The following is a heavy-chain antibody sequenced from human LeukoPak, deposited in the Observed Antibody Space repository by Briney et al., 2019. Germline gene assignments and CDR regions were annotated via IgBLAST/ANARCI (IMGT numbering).Heavy chain of an antibody. Sequence: SETLSLTCTVSGGSVSSGSYYWSWIRQPLGKGLEWIGYIYYSGSTNYNPSFKSRVTISVDTSKNQFSLKLSSVTAADTAVYYCARRARGSYFDYWGQGTLVTVSS. J-gene: IGHJ4*02. CDR1: GGSVSSGSYY. V-gene: IGHV4-61*01. CDR3: ARRARGSYFDY. CDR2: IYYSGST. D-gene: IGHD1-26*01.